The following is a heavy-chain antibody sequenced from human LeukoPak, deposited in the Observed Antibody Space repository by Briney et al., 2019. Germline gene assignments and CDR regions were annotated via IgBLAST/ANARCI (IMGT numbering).Heavy chain of an antibody. V-gene: IGHV3-23*01. CDR3: AKAGRDIVVVPAALDY. CDR1: GFTFSSYG. CDR2: ISGSGGST. J-gene: IGHJ4*02. D-gene: IGHD2-2*01. Sequence: GGTLRLSCAASGFTFSSYGMSWVRQAPGKGLEWVSAISGSGGSTYYADSVKGRFTISRDNSKNTLYLQMNSLRAEDTAVYYCAKAGRDIVVVPAALDYWGQGTLVTVSS.